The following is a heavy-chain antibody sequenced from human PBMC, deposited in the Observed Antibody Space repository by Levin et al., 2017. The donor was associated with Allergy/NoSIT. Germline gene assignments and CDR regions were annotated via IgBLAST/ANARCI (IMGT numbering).Heavy chain of an antibody. CDR3: ARAQPGAGPYSSSLYYFDY. V-gene: IGHV3-53*01. CDR2: IYSGGST. J-gene: IGHJ4*02. Sequence: GESLKISCAASGFTVSSNYMSWVRQAPGKGLEWVSVIYSGGSTYYADSVKGRFTISRDNSKNTLYLQMNSLRAEDTAVYYCARAQPGAGPYSSSLYYFDYWGQGTLVTVSS. CDR1: GFTVSSNY. D-gene: IGHD6-13*01.